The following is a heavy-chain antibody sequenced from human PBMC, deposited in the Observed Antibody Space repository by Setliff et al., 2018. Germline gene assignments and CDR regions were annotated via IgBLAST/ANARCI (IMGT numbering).Heavy chain of an antibody. Sequence: PGGSLRLSCAASGFTFSIYAMTWVRQAPGKGLEWVSVICSGDARTYYADSVKGRFTISRDNSKNSLYLQMNSLRVEDTALYYCARDPTRKFDSWGQGTLVTVSS. CDR3: ARDPTRKFDS. J-gene: IGHJ4*02. V-gene: IGHV3-23*03. CDR2: ICSGDART. CDR1: GFTFSIYA.